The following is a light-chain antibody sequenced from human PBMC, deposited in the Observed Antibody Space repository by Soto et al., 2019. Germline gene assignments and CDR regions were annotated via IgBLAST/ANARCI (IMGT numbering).Light chain of an antibody. V-gene: IGKV1-9*01. CDR3: QQLDSNPPWT. CDR1: KTIDNY. Sequence: IQLTQSPSSLSASVGDTVTISCRASKTIDNYLAWYQQYPGRAPKLLIYLASTLQSGVPSRFSGSGSGTDFKLTISSLQPEDFATYYCQQLDSNPPWTFGQGTRVEIK. J-gene: IGKJ1*01. CDR2: LAS.